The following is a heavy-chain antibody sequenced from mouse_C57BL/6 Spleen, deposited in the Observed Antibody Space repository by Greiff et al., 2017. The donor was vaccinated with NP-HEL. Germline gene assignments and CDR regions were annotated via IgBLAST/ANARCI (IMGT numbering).Heavy chain of an antibody. CDR3: ARTTVVTNWYFDV. Sequence: VQLQQSGAELAKPGASVKLSCKASGYTFTSYWMHWVKQRPGQGLEWIGYINPSSGYTKYNQKFKDKATLTADKSSSTAYMQLSSLTYEDSAVYYCARTTVVTNWYFDVWGTGTTVTVSS. V-gene: IGHV1-7*01. D-gene: IGHD1-1*01. J-gene: IGHJ1*03. CDR1: GYTFTSYW. CDR2: INPSSGYT.